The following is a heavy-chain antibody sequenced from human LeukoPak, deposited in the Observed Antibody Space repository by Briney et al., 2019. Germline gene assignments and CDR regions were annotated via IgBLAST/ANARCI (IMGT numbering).Heavy chain of an antibody. CDR3: ARVTVNAIVVVPAAPTAAFDI. D-gene: IGHD2-2*01. CDR2: IYHSGST. V-gene: IGHV4-38-2*02. J-gene: IGHJ3*02. CDR1: GYSISSGYY. Sequence: PSETLSLTCTVSGYSISSGYYWGWIRQPPGKGLEWIGSIYHSGSTYYNPSLKSRVTILVDTSKNQFSLKLSSVTAADTAVYYCARVTVNAIVVVPAAPTAAFDIWGQGTMVTVSS.